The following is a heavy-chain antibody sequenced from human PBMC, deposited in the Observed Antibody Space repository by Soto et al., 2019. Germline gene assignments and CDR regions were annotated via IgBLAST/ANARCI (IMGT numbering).Heavy chain of an antibody. D-gene: IGHD3-3*01. J-gene: IGHJ4*02. CDR2: INHSGST. Sequence: PSETLSLTCAVYVGSFSGYYWSWIRQPPGKGLEWIGEINHSGSTNYNPSLKSRVTISVDTSKNQFSLKLSSVTAADTAVYYCARRYYDFWSVTSRYFDYWGQGTLVTVSS. CDR1: VGSFSGYY. CDR3: ARRYYDFWSVTSRYFDY. V-gene: IGHV4-34*01.